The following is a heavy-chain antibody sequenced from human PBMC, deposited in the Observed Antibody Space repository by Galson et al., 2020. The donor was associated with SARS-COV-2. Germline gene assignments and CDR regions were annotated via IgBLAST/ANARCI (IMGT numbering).Heavy chain of an antibody. CDR2: ISGYNGNR. CDR1: GYIFISYG. Sequence: ASVKVSCKASGYIFISYGINWVRQAPGQGLEWMGWISGYNGNRNYAQKLQGRVTMTTDTSTSTAYMELRSLRSDDTAVYYCARDWPPAITGTTFNYYYYGMDVWGQGTTVTVSS. D-gene: IGHD1-20*01. V-gene: IGHV1-18*01. CDR3: ARDWPPAITGTTFNYYYYGMDV. J-gene: IGHJ6*02.